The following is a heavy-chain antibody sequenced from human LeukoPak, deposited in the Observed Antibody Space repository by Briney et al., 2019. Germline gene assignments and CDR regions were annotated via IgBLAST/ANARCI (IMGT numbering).Heavy chain of an antibody. CDR1: GFTFSSYR. Sequence: GGSLRLSCAASGFTFSSYRMIWVRQTPGKGLEWVSSISSSSSTINYADSMRGRFTISRDNAKNSLYLQMNSLRAEDTAVYYCARGLRYSSGWYVDYWGQGTLVTVSS. CDR3: ARGLRYSSGWYVDY. CDR2: ISSSSSTI. J-gene: IGHJ4*02. D-gene: IGHD6-19*01. V-gene: IGHV3-48*04.